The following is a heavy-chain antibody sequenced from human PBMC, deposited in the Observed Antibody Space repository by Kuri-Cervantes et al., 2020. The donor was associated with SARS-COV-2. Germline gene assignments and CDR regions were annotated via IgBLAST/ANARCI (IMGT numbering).Heavy chain of an antibody. CDR2: IDPSDSYT. J-gene: IGHJ6*02. CDR3: ARHLPNPYYSSGWIFYGMDV. V-gene: IGHV5-10-1*01. CDR1: GYSFTSYW. D-gene: IGHD6-19*01. Sequence: GESLKISCKGSGYSFTSYWISWVRQMPGKGLEWMGRIDPSDSYTNYSPSFQGHVTISADKSISTAYLQWSSLKASDTAVYYCARHLPNPYYSSGWIFYGMDVWGQGTTVTVSS.